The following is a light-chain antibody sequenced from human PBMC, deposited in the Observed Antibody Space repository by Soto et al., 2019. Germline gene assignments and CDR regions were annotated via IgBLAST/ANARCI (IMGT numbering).Light chain of an antibody. CDR3: SSYISTSTFYV. J-gene: IGLJ1*01. CDR2: EVI. CDR1: SSDVGAYNY. V-gene: IGLV2-14*01. Sequence: QSALTQPASVSGSPGQSITISCTGTSSDVGAYNYVSWYQQHPGRAPKLMIYEVINRPSGVSSRFSGSKSGNTASLTISGLQADDEAYYYCSSYISTSTFYVFGTGTKVTVL.